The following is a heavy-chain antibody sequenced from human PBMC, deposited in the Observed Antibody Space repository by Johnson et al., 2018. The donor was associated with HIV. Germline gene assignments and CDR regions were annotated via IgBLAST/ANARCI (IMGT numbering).Heavy chain of an antibody. CDR3: VRDRRGGAFDI. V-gene: IGHV3-13*01. Sequence: VQLVESGGGLVQPGRSLRLSCAASGFTFRNYDMHWVRQATVKSLEWVSAIGSAGDTYYSGSVKGRFTISRESAKNSLYLQMNGLRAGDTAVYYCVRDRRGGAFDIWGQGTMVTVSS. J-gene: IGHJ3*02. D-gene: IGHD3-16*01. CDR2: IGSAGDT. CDR1: GFTFRNYD.